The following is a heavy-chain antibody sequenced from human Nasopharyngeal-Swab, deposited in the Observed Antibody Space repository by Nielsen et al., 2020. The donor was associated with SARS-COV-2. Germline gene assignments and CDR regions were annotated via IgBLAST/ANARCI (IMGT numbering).Heavy chain of an antibody. CDR1: GFTFSSYG. V-gene: IGHV3-30*18. J-gene: IGHJ6*02. CDR2: ISYDGSSK. D-gene: IGHD1-26*01. CDR3: AKDQWGGAKDYYYYGMDV. Sequence: GGSLRLSCAASGFTFSSYGMHWVRQAPGKGLEWVAVISYDGSSKYYADSVKGRFTISRDNSKNTLYLQMNSLRAEDTAVYYCAKDQWGGAKDYYYYGMDVWGQGTTVTVSS.